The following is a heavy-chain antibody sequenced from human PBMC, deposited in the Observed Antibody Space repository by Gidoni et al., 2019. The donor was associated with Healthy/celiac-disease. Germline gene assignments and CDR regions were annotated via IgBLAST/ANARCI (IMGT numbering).Heavy chain of an antibody. CDR3: ARHQETYYYDSSGPWGFDY. J-gene: IGHJ4*02. CDR1: GGSISSSSYS. D-gene: IGHD3-22*01. Sequence: QLQLQESGPGLVKPSETLSLTCTVSGGSISSSSYSWGWIRQPPGKGLEWIGSIYYSGSTYYNPSLKSRVTISVDTSKNQFSLKLSSVTAADTAVYYCARHQETYYYDSSGPWGFDYWGQGTLVTVSS. V-gene: IGHV4-39*01. CDR2: IYYSGST.